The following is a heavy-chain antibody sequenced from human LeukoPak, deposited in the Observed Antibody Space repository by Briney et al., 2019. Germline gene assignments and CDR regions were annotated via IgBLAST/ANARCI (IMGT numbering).Heavy chain of an antibody. J-gene: IGHJ4*02. CDR1: GGSISTSSYY. Sequence: PSETLSLTCTVSGGSISTSSYYWGWIRQPPGKGLEWIGNIYYSGSTYYNPSLKSRITISVDTSKNQFSLKLRSVTAADTAVYYCASLGRYCSGGNCIIDYWGQGTLVTVSS. CDR3: ASLGRYCSGGNCIIDY. D-gene: IGHD2-15*01. V-gene: IGHV4-39*01. CDR2: IYYSGST.